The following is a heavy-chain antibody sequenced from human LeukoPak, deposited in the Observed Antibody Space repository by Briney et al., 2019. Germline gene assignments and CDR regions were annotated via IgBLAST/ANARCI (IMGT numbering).Heavy chain of an antibody. D-gene: IGHD4-23*01. J-gene: IGHJ4*02. V-gene: IGHV5-51*01. CDR3: ARRSYGGKDFDQ. CDR1: GSSFTSYW. CDR2: IYPDDSDT. Sequence: GESLKISCKGSGSSFTSYWIAWVRQMPGKGLEGRGIIYPDDSDTRYSPSFQGQVTISADKSISTAYLQWSSLKASDTAMYYCARRSYGGKDFDQWGQGTLVTVSS.